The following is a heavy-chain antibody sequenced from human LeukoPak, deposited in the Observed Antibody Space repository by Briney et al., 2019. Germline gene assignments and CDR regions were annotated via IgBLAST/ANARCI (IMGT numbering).Heavy chain of an antibody. CDR2: IRYDGSNK. CDR3: AKGTFGELLYFDY. Sequence: GGSLRLSCAASGFTFSSYGMHWVRQAPGKGLEWVAFIRYDGSNKYYADSVKGRFTISRDNSKNTLYPQMNSLRAEDTAVYYCAKGTFGELLYFDYWGQGTLVTVSS. V-gene: IGHV3-30*02. D-gene: IGHD3-10*01. J-gene: IGHJ4*02. CDR1: GFTFSSYG.